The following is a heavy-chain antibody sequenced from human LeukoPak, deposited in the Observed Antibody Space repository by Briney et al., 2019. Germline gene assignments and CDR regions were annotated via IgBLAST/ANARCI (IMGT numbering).Heavy chain of an antibody. J-gene: IGHJ4*02. CDR3: ARVGVEWLDTPYYYFDY. D-gene: IGHD3-3*01. CDR2: ISSSGSTI. V-gene: IGHV3-48*03. CDR1: GFTFSSYE. Sequence: GGSLRLSCAASGFTFSSYEMNWVRQAPGKGLEWVSYISSSGSTIYYADSVKGRFTISRDNAKNSLYLQMNSLRAEDTAVYYCARVGVEWLDTPYYYFDYWGQGTLVTVSS.